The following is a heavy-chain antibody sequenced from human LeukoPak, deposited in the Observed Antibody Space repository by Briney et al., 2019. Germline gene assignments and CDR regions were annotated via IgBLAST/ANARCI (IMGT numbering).Heavy chain of an antibody. CDR3: ARQAPTLRNYFDY. Sequence: GASLRLSCAASGFSFSSHAMHWVRQARGKGLEYVSAISSNGGRTYYANSVKGRFTISRDNSKNTLYLQMGSLRAEDMAVYYCARQAPTLRNYFDYWGQGTLVTVSS. V-gene: IGHV3-64*01. CDR2: ISSNGGRT. CDR1: GFSFSSHA. J-gene: IGHJ4*02.